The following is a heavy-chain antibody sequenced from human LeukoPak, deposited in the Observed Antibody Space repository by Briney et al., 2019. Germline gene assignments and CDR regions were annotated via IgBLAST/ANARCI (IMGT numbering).Heavy chain of an antibody. CDR2: MYYSGTT. CDR3: ARHPPRDGSAFDY. J-gene: IGHJ4*02. Sequence: SETLSLTCTVSGGSISSGSYYWGWIRQPPGKGLEWIASMYYSGTTFYIPSLKSRVTISVDTSKNQLSLKLGSVTAADTAVYYCARHPPRDGSAFDYWGQGTLVTVSS. CDR1: GGSISSGSYY. V-gene: IGHV4-39*01.